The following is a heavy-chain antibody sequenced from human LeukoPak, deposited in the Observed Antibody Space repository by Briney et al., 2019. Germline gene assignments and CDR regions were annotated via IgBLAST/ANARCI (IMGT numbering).Heavy chain of an antibody. J-gene: IGHJ4*02. CDR2: INAGNGNT. CDR3: ARPLRGEPYYFDT. V-gene: IGHV1-3*01. Sequence: ASVKVSCEASGYTFTSYAMHWLRQAPGQRLEWMGWINAGNGNTKYSQKFQGRVTITRDTSASTAYMELSSLRSEDTAVYYCARPLRGEPYYFDTGAREPWSPSPQ. CDR1: GYTFTSYA. D-gene: IGHD3-16*01.